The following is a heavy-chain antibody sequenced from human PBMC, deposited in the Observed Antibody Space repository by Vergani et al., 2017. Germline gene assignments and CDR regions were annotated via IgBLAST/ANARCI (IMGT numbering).Heavy chain of an antibody. V-gene: IGHV4-39*01. CDR3: ASGKYYADCTSHFRGWYFDV. CDR1: GDSIISRSYY. Sequence: QMQLQESGPGLVKASETLSLTCTVSGDSIISRSYYWGWIRQPPGKGLEWIGSIYNSGNGDSSSSLKSRVTISADTSKKQFSLRLTSVTAADTAVYYCASGKYYADCTSHFRGWYFDVWGRGTLVTVPS. J-gene: IGHJ2*01. CDR2: IYNSGNG. D-gene: IGHD3-16*01.